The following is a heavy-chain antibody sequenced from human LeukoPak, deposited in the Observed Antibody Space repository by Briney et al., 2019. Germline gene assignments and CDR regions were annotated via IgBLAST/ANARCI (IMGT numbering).Heavy chain of an antibody. J-gene: IGHJ6*03. CDR1: GGSIGSGNYY. CDR2: LFATGSS. CDR3: ARGIVSPRFYNHMDV. D-gene: IGHD1-26*01. V-gene: IGHV4-61*02. Sequence: SETLSLTCTVSGGSIGSGNYYWTWIRQPAGKGLEWIGRLFATGSSSSSHNPSLSGRASISVDTSKNQFSLELKSVTAADSAVYFCARGIVSPRFYNHMDVWGKGTTVIVSS.